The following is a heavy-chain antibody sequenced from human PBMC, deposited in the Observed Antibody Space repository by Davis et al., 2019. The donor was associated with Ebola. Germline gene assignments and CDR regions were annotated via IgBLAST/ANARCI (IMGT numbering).Heavy chain of an antibody. J-gene: IGHJ4*02. Sequence: ASVKVSCKTSEYIFTRYPMHWVRQAPGHGLEWMGIINAVGGSTVYAEKFQVRVTMTRDRSTNTVNMELSSLTSEDTAVYYCATRGSAATSFDHWGQGTLVTVSS. D-gene: IGHD2-15*01. CDR2: INAVGGST. CDR3: ATRGSAATSFDH. V-gene: IGHV1-46*01. CDR1: EYIFTRYP.